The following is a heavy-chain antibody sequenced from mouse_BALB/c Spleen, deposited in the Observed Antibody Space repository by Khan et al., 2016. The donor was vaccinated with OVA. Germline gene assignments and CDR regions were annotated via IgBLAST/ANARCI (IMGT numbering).Heavy chain of an antibody. J-gene: IGHJ2*01. V-gene: IGHV1S132*01. CDR1: GYIFTSYW. CDR2: IYPGTGSI. Sequence: QVRLQQSGAELVRPGASVKLSCKTAGYIFTSYWIHWVKQRSGQGLEWIARIYPGTGSIYYNEKFKGKATLTADKSSSTAYMQLSSLKSADSAVYCCARRYGSSHYFDYWGQGTALTVSS. D-gene: IGHD1-1*01. CDR3: ARRYGSSHYFDY.